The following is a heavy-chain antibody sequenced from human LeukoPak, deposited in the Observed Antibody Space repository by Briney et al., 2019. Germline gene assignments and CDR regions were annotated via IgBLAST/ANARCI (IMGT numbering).Heavy chain of an antibody. D-gene: IGHD3-10*01. V-gene: IGHV4-34*01. J-gene: IGHJ4*02. CDR1: GGSFSGYY. CDR2: INHSGST. Sequence: PSETLSLTCAVYGGSFSGYYWSWIRQPPGKGLEWIGEINHSGSTNYNPSLKSRVTISVDTSKHQFSLKMSPVTAADTAVYYCARDAVYGSGSYPGDYWGQGTLVTVSS. CDR3: ARDAVYGSGSYPGDY.